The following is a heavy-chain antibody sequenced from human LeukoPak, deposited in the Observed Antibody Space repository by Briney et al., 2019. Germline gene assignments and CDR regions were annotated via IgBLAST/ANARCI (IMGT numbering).Heavy chain of an antibody. J-gene: IGHJ4*02. V-gene: IGHV4-59*08. CDR3: ARLDY. CDR2: IYYSGST. CDR1: GGSISSYY. Sequence: SETLSLTCTVSGGSISSYYWSWIRQPPGKGLEWIGYIYYSGSTYYNPSLKSRVTISVDTSKNQFSLKLSSVTAADTAVYYCARLDYWGQGTLVTVSS.